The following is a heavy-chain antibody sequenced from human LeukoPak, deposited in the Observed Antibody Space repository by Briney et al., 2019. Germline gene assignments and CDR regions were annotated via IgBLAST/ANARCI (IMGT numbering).Heavy chain of an antibody. Sequence: SETLSLTCTVFLGSISSSGYSWGWIRQPPGKGLPWMGSVYYSGGTYYNPSLKSRVTLSVDTSKNQFSLKLSSVTAADTAVYYCARDPDILTGYYNNYWYFDLWGRGTLVTVSS. D-gene: IGHD3-9*01. CDR1: LGSISSSGYS. CDR2: VYYSGGT. V-gene: IGHV4-39*07. J-gene: IGHJ2*01. CDR3: ARDPDILTGYYNNYWYFDL.